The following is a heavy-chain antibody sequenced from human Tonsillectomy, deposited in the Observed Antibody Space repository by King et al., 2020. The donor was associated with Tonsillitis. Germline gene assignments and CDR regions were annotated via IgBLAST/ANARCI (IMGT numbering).Heavy chain of an antibody. D-gene: IGHD3-10*01. V-gene: IGHV1-2*02. J-gene: IGHJ5*02. CDR2: INPKSGGT. Sequence: VQLVESGAEVKKPGASVKVSCKTSGYTFTGYYMHWVRQAPGQGLEWMGWINPKSGGTNYAQNFQGRVTMTRDTSISTAYMELSRLTSDDTAVYYCARSTVRPQGLVLGVRFDPWGQGTLVTVSS. CDR1: GYTFTGYY. CDR3: ARSTVRPQGLVLGVRFDP.